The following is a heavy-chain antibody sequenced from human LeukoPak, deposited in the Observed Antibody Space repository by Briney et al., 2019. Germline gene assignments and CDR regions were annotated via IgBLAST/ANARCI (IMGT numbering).Heavy chain of an antibody. Sequence: PGGSLRLSCAASGFTFSSYAMSWVRQAPGKGLEWVSGISTGGDSTYYADSVKGRFTISRDNSKNTLYLQMNGLGAEDTAVYYCAKDPSGLDYLDYWGQGTLVTVSA. V-gene: IGHV3-23*01. CDR2: ISTGGDST. CDR1: GFTFSSYA. J-gene: IGHJ4*02. CDR3: AKDPSGLDYLDY.